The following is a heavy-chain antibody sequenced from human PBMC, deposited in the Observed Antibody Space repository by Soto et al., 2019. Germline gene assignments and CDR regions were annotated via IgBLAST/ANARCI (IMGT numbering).Heavy chain of an antibody. D-gene: IGHD2-8*02. CDR2: INPNSGGT. CDR1: GYTFTGYY. J-gene: IGHJ3*02. CDR3: ARDGGQVLRAFDI. Sequence: ASVKVSCKASGYTFTGYYMHWVRQAPGQGLEWMGWINPNSGGTNYAQKFQGRVTMTTDTSTSTAYMELRSLRSDDTAVYYCARDGGQVLRAFDIWGQGTMVTV. V-gene: IGHV1-2*02.